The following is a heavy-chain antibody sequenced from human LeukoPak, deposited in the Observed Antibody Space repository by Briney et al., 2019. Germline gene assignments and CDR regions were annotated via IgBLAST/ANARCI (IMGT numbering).Heavy chain of an antibody. CDR3: ARDDFGVVIGLFDY. J-gene: IGHJ4*02. Sequence: ASVKVSCKASGYTLTSYGISWMRQAPGQGLEWMGWISAYNGNTNYAQKLQGRVTMTTDTSTSTAYMELRSLRSDDTAVYYCARDDFGVVIGLFDYWGQGTLVTVSS. CDR1: GYTLTSYG. D-gene: IGHD3-3*01. V-gene: IGHV1-18*01. CDR2: ISAYNGNT.